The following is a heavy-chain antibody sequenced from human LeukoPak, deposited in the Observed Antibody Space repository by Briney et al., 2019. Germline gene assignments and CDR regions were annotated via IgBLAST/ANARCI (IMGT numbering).Heavy chain of an antibody. CDR1: GFTFSSHW. D-gene: IGHD4-23*01. Sequence: GGSLRLSCAASGFTFSSHWMTWVRQAPGKGLEWVSSISISSSYLYYADSVKGRLTISRDNAKNSLYLQMNSLRAEDTAVYYCARQGDYGGIPGYYYGLDVWGQGTTVTVSS. CDR2: ISISSSYL. CDR3: ARQGDYGGIPGYYYGLDV. V-gene: IGHV3-21*01. J-gene: IGHJ6*02.